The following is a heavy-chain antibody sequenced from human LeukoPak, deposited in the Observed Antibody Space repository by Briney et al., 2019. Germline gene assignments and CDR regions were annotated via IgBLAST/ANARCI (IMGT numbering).Heavy chain of an antibody. CDR1: GYTFTGYY. Sequence: ASVKVSCKASGYTFTGYYMHWVRQAPGQGLEWMGWINPNSGGTNYAQKFQGRVTMTRDTSISTAYMELSRLRSDDTAVYYCASSYDSSGYHFDYWGQGTLVTVSS. CDR2: INPNSGGT. V-gene: IGHV1-2*02. CDR3: ASSYDSSGYHFDY. J-gene: IGHJ4*02. D-gene: IGHD3-22*01.